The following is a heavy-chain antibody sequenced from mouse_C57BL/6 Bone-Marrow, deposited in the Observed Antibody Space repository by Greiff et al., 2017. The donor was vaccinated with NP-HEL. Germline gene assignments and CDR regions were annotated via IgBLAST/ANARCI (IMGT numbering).Heavy chain of an antibody. Sequence: QVQLKESGAELVKPGASVKLSCKASGYTFTSYWMHWVKQRPGQGLEWIGMIHPNSGSTNYNEKFKSKATLTVDKSSSTAYMQLSSLTSEDSAVYYCAGGYYGSHFDYLGQGTALTVAS. CDR1: GYTFTSYW. CDR2: IHPNSGST. D-gene: IGHD1-1*01. J-gene: IGHJ2*01. CDR3: AGGYYGSHFDY. V-gene: IGHV1-64*01.